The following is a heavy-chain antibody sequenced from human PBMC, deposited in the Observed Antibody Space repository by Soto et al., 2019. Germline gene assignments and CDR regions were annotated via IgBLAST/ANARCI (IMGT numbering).Heavy chain of an antibody. V-gene: IGHV3-7*03. CDR1: GFTFTSYS. J-gene: IGHJ4*02. CDR2: IQQDGSEK. Sequence: GGSLRLSWAVSGFTFTSYSISWVRNVPGEGREWVANIQQDGSEKYSVDSVKGRFTISRDNAKNSLYLQMNSLRAEDTAVYYCARDLPGYCTTTDCYSYFDYWGQGTLVTVSS. CDR3: ARDLPGYCTTTDCYSYFDY. D-gene: IGHD2-2*02.